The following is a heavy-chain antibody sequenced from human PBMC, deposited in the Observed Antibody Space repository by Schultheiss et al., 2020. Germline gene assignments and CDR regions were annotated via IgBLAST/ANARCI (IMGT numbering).Heavy chain of an antibody. CDR2: IYYSGST. Sequence: SCTVSGGSISSGGYYWSWIRQHPGKGLEWIGYIYYSGSTYYNPSLKSRVTISVDTSKNQFSLKLSSVTAADTAVYYCALAKSSGSYYVDYWGQGTLVTVSS. D-gene: IGHD3-10*01. V-gene: IGHV4-31*03. CDR3: ALAKSSGSYYVDY. J-gene: IGHJ4*02. CDR1: GGSISSGGYY.